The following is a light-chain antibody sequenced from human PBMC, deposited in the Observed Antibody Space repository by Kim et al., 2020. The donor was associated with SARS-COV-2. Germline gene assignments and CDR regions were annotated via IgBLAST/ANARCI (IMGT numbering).Light chain of an antibody. CDR3: QQFNSYFMYT. CDR1: QGISSA. J-gene: IGKJ2*01. V-gene: IGKV1-13*02. Sequence: SVGGRVTIPGRARQGISSALAWYQQKPGKAPKVLIYDASSLESGVPSRFRGSGFGTDFTLTISSLQTEDFATYYCQQFNSYFMYTFGQGTKLEI. CDR2: DAS.